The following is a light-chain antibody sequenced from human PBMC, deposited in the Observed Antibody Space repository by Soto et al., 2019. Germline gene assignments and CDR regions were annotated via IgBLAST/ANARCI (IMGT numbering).Light chain of an antibody. CDR2: EVS. J-gene: IGLJ1*01. Sequence: QSALTQPASVSGSPGQSITISCTGTSSDVGSYHYVSWFQQHPGKAPKLIIFEVSDRPSGVSTRFSGSKSGDTASLTISGLQADDEADYYRSSYTSGRDVYVFGGGTKVTVL. V-gene: IGLV2-14*01. CDR3: SSYTSGRDVYV. CDR1: SSDVGSYHY.